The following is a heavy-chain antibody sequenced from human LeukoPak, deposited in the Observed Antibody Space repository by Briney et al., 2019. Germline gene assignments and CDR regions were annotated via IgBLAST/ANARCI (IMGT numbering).Heavy chain of an antibody. D-gene: IGHD3-22*01. J-gene: IGHJ1*01. Sequence: GGSLRLSCAASGFTFSSYAMSWVRQAPGKGLEWVSSITTSGGSTSYADSVRGRFTISRDNSKNTLYLQMDSLRAEDTALYYCVCYDNAAEYFHYWGQGTLVTVSS. CDR1: GFTFSSYA. CDR2: ITTSGGST. V-gene: IGHV3-23*01. CDR3: VCYDNAAEYFHY.